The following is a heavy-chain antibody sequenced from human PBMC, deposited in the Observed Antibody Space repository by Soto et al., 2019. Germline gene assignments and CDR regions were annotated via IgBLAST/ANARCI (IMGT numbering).Heavy chain of an antibody. D-gene: IGHD4-17*01. CDR3: ARGGPGTTVTTEPAADAFDI. Sequence: QVQLVQSGAEVKKPGASVKVSCKASGYTFTGYYMHWVRQAPGQGLEWMGWINPNSGGTNYAQKFQGWVTMTRDTSISTAYMELSRLRSDDTAVYYCARGGPGTTVTTEPAADAFDIWGQGTMVTVSS. J-gene: IGHJ3*02. CDR1: GYTFTGYY. CDR2: INPNSGGT. V-gene: IGHV1-2*04.